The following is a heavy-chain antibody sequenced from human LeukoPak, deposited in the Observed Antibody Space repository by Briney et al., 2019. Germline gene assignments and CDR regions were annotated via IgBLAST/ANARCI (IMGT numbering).Heavy chain of an antibody. J-gene: IGHJ5*02. CDR1: GGSISSYY. CDR3: ARARYYDFWSGYRWFDP. Sequence: PSETLSLTGTVSGGSISSYYWSWIRQPPVKGRGGSGYIYYSRSTNYKPSLKSRVTISVDTSKNPSSLQLSSVTAADTAVYYCARARYYDFWSGYRWFDPWGQGTLVTVSS. V-gene: IGHV4-59*01. D-gene: IGHD3-3*01. CDR2: IYYSRST.